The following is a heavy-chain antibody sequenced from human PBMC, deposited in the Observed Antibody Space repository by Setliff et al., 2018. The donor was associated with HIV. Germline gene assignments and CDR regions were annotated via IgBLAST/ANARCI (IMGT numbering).Heavy chain of an antibody. CDR1: GGSFSDYY. CDR2: IKHSGST. CDR3: AAASSWDPLLDY. Sequence: PSETLSLTCGVYGGSFSDYYWRWIRQPPGKGLEWIGEIKHSGSTNYNPSLKSRVTISVDTSMDQFSLKLNSVTAADTAVYYCAAASSWDPLLDYWGQGTLVTVSP. V-gene: IGHV4-34*01. J-gene: IGHJ4*02. D-gene: IGHD6-13*01.